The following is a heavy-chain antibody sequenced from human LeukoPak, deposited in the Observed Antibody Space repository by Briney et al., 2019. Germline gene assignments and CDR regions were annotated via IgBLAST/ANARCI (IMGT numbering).Heavy chain of an antibody. CDR1: GFTFDNYR. Sequence: GGSLRLSCAASGFTFDNYRMSWVRQAPGKGLEWVSTVNADGGNTYYADSVKGRFTISRDNSKNTLYLQMNSLRAEDTAVYYCAREVGYGGYYFDYWGQGTLVTVSS. CDR3: AREVGYGGYYFDY. CDR2: VNADGGNT. V-gene: IGHV3-23*01. J-gene: IGHJ4*02. D-gene: IGHD5-12*01.